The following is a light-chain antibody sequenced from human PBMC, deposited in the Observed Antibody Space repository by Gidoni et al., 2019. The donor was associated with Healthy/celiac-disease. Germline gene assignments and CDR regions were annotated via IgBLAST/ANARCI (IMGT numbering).Light chain of an antibody. J-gene: IGLJ1*01. CDR1: SGHSRYA. Sequence: QLVLPQSPSASAPLGPSVKPTCTLSSGHSRYAIAWHQQQPEKGPRYLMKLNSDGSHSKGDGIPDRFSGSSSGAERYLTISSLQSEDEADYYCQTWGTGTPYVFGTGTKVTVL. V-gene: IGLV4-69*01. CDR3: QTWGTGTPYV. CDR2: LNSDGSH.